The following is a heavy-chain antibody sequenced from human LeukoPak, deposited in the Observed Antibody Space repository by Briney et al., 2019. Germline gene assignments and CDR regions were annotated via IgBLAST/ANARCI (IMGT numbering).Heavy chain of an antibody. D-gene: IGHD6-13*01. CDR1: GGSISSSGFY. CDR2: IYYSGST. Sequence: SETLSLTCTVSGGSISSSGFYWGWIRQPPGKGLEWIGTIYYSGSTYYKPSLKSRVTISVDTSKNQFSLKLSSVTAADTAVYYCARQLGQQLVLGSYYYMDVWGKGTTVTVSS. J-gene: IGHJ6*03. V-gene: IGHV4-39*01. CDR3: ARQLGQQLVLGSYYYMDV.